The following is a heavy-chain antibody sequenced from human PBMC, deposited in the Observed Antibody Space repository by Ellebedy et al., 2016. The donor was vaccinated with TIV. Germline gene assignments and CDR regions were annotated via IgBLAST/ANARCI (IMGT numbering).Heavy chain of an antibody. D-gene: IGHD5-18*01. Sequence: GGSLRLXXAASGFTFSSYSMNWVRQAPGKGLEWVSYISSSSSTIYYADSVKGRFTISRDNAKNSLYLQMNSLRAEDTAVYYCASADTAMAYFDYWGQGTLVTVSS. CDR3: ASADTAMAYFDY. CDR2: ISSSSSTI. CDR1: GFTFSSYS. V-gene: IGHV3-48*04. J-gene: IGHJ4*02.